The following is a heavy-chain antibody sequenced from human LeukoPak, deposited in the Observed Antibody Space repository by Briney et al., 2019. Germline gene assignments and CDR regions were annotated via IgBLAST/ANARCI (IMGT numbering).Heavy chain of an antibody. J-gene: IGHJ6*02. CDR2: IWYDGSNK. D-gene: IGHD4-17*01. Sequence: GGSLRLSCAASGFTFSSYGMHWVRQAPGKGLEWVAVIWYDGSNKYYADSVKGRFTISRDNSKNTLYLQMNSLRAEDTAVYYCANSVDYEYYYYGMDVWGQGTTVTVSS. V-gene: IGHV3-30*02. CDR1: GFTFSSYG. CDR3: ANSVDYEYYYYGMDV.